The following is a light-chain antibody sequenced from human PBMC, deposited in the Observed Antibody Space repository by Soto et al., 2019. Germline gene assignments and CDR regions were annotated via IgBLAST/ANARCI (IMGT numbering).Light chain of an antibody. Sequence: QSVLTQPPSASGPPGQSVTISCTGTSSDDGRYNSVSWYQQHPGKAPKLMIYDVSKRPSGVPDRFSGSKSGNTASLTVSGLQAEDEADYYCNSYAGSNPYVFGTGTKLTVL. CDR1: SSDDGRYNS. CDR2: DVS. CDR3: NSYAGSNPYV. J-gene: IGLJ1*01. V-gene: IGLV2-8*01.